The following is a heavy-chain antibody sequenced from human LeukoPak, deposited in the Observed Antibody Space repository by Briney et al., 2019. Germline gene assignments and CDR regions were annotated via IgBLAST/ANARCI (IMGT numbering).Heavy chain of an antibody. CDR2: IYTSGST. J-gene: IGHJ3*02. Sequence: SQALSLTCTVSGGSISSGDYYWSWIRQPPGKGLEWIGRIYTSGSTNYNPSLKSRVTMSVDTSKNQFSLRLGSVPAPDPAVYSRAQWLMGNDAFDIWGQGKMVTVFS. D-gene: IGHD6-19*01. CDR3: AQWLMGNDAFDI. V-gene: IGHV4-61*02. CDR1: GGSISSGDYY.